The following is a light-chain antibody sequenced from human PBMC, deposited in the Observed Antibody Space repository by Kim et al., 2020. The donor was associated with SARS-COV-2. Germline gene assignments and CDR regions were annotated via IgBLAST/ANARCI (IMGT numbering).Light chain of an antibody. Sequence: QTATLTCHRNSNNVGNQGESWLQHPQGHHPKVLSSRSNNRPSGISERLSASRSGNTASLTITGLQPEDEADYYCSAWGSSLNAVVFGGGTQLTVL. CDR1: SNNVGNQG. J-gene: IGLJ2*01. CDR3: SAWGSSLNAVV. CDR2: RSN. V-gene: IGLV10-54*01.